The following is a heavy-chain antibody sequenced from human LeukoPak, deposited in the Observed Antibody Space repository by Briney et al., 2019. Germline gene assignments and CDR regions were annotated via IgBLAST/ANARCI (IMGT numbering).Heavy chain of an antibody. CDR1: GGSISSSSYH. V-gene: IGHV4-39*01. CDR3: ARLMGGATGRPAFDI. J-gene: IGHJ3*02. D-gene: IGHD1-26*01. Sequence: SETLSLTCTVSGGSISSSSYHWGWIRQPPGKGLEWIGSIYYSGSTYYNPSLKSRVTISVDTSKNQFSLKLSSVTAADTAVYYCARLMGGATGRPAFDIWGQGTMVTVSS. CDR2: IYYSGST.